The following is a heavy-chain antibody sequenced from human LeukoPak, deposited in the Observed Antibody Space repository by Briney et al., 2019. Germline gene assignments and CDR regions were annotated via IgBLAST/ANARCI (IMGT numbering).Heavy chain of an antibody. CDR1: GFASSRSG. CDR3: AKDRDSSGYSDFDH. CDR2: IRYDGSNQ. J-gene: IGHJ4*02. D-gene: IGHD3-22*01. V-gene: IGHV3-30*02. Sequence: PGGPLGPSCAPPGFASSRSGMHGVGQAQARGLEGVPFIRYDGSNQYYADSVKGRFTFSRDNSKNTLFLQMNSLRGEDTAVYYCAKDRDSSGYSDFDHWGQGTLVTVSS.